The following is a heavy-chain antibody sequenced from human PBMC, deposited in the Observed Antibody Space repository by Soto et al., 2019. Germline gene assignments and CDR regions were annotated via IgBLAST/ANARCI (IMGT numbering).Heavy chain of an antibody. Sequence: LRLSCAASGFTFSSYAMSWIRQPPGKALEWLARIDWDDDKYYSTSLKARLTISKDTSKNQVVLTMTNMDPVDTATYYCARIPHYYGSGQDVWGKGTTVTVSS. CDR1: GFTFSSYAM. V-gene: IGHV2-70*11. J-gene: IGHJ6*04. CDR2: IDWDDDK. CDR3: ARIPHYYGSGQDV. D-gene: IGHD3-10*01.